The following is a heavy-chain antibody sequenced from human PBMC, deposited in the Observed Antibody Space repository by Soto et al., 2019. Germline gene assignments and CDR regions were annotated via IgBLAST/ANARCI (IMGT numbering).Heavy chain of an antibody. CDR1: GFTFSSYA. Sequence: PGGSLRLSCAASGFTFSSYAMSWVRQAPGKGLEWVSAISGSGGSTYYADSVKGRFTISRDNSKNTLYLQMNSLRAEDTAVYYCAKSTLQYRGIAARSEIDYWGQGTLVTVSS. V-gene: IGHV3-23*01. CDR2: ISGSGGST. J-gene: IGHJ4*02. CDR3: AKSTLQYRGIAARSEIDY. D-gene: IGHD6-6*01.